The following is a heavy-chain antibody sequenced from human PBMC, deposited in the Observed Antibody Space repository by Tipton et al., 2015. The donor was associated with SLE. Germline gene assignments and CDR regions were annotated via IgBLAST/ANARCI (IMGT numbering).Heavy chain of an antibody. J-gene: IGHJ4*02. CDR3: ARVVDIVVVVAGTDYFDY. D-gene: IGHD2-15*01. Sequence: LRLSCAVYGGSFSGYYWSWIRQPPGKGLEWIGEINHSGSTNYNPSLKSRVTISVDTSKNQFSLKLSSVTAADTAVYYCARVVDIVVVVAGTDYFDYWGQGTLVTVSS. V-gene: IGHV4-34*01. CDR2: INHSGST. CDR1: GGSFSGYY.